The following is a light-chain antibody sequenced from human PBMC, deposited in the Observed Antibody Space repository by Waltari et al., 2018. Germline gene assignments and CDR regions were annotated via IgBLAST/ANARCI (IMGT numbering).Light chain of an antibody. CDR2: GKN. Sequence: SSEPTQDPAVSLALGQTVRITCQGDSLRSYYASWYQQKPGQAPVLVIYGKNNRPPGIPDRFSGASSRNTASLTSAGAQAEDEADYFCNTRVSSGNSWVYGGGTKLTVL. CDR3: NTRVSSGNSWV. J-gene: IGLJ3*02. V-gene: IGLV3-19*01. CDR1: SLRSYY.